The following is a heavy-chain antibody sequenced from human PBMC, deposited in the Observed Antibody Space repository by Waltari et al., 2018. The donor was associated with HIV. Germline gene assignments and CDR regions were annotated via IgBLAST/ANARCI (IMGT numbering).Heavy chain of an antibody. CDR3: ARPTNYGSGRTRWFDY. CDR1: GYTLTSYW. D-gene: IGHD3-10*01. CDR2: IYPGDSDT. J-gene: IGHJ4*02. Sequence: VQLVQSGAEVKKPGESLKISCKGSGYTLTSYWIGWVGPMPGKGLEWMGIIYPGDSDTRYSPSFQGQVTISADKSISTAYLQWSSLKASDTAMYYCARPTNYGSGRTRWFDYWGQGTLVTVSS. V-gene: IGHV5-51*03.